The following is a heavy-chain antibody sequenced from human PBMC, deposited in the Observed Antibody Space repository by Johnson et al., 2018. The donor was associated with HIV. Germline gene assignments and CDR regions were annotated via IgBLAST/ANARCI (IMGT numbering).Heavy chain of an antibody. CDR2: INWNGGSK. Sequence: VQLVEFGGGVARPGGSLRLSCAASGFSFDDNGMSWVRQAPGKGLEWVSGINWNGGSKGYADSVKGRFIISRDNAKNSLNLQMNSLRTEDTALYYCATGWGNWNDEGPDAFDIWGQGTMVTVSS. J-gene: IGHJ3*02. V-gene: IGHV3-20*04. CDR3: ATGWGNWNDEGPDAFDI. CDR1: GFSFDDNG. D-gene: IGHD1-20*01.